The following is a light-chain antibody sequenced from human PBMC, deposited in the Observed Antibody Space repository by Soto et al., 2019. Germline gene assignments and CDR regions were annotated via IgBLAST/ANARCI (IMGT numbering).Light chain of an antibody. V-gene: IGKV3-20*01. J-gene: IGKJ1*01. Sequence: EIVLTQSPGTLSLSPGERATLSCRASQSVSNNYLAWYQQKPGQAPRLLIYGASNRATGIPDRFSGSGSGTDFTLTISNLEPEDFAVYYCQQYGYPPRTFGQGTKVDIK. CDR1: QSVSNNY. CDR3: QQYGYPPRT. CDR2: GAS.